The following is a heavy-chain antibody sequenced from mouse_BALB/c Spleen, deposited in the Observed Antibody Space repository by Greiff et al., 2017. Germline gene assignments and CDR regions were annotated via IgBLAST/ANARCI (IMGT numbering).Heavy chain of an antibody. Sequence: VKLQESGAELVRPGASVTLSCKASGYTFTDYEMHWVKQTPVHGLEWIGAIDPETGGTAYNQKFKGKATLTADKSSSTAYMELRSLTSEDSAVYYCTREGRYDRYWYFDVWGAGTTVTVSS. D-gene: IGHD2-14*01. CDR2: IDPETGGT. CDR1: GYTFTDYE. V-gene: IGHV1-15*01. CDR3: TREGRYDRYWYFDV. J-gene: IGHJ1*01.